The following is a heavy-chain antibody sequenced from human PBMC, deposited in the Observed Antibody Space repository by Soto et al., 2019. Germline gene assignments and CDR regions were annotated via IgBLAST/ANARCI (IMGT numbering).Heavy chain of an antibody. CDR2: ISAYNGNT. J-gene: IGHJ5*02. Sequence: QVQLVQSGAEVKKPGASVKVSCKASGYTFTSYGISWVRRAPGQGLEWMGWISAYNGNTNYAQKLQGRVTMTTDTTTSTGYMELRSLRSAGTAVYYCARRLFDYGDCDGRCFDLWGRGTLVTVSS. D-gene: IGHD4-17*01. CDR1: GYTFTSYG. V-gene: IGHV1-18*01. CDR3: ARRLFDYGDCDGRCFDL.